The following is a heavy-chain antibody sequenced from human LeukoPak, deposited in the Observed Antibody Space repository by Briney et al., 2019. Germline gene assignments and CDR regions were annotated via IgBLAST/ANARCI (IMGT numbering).Heavy chain of an antibody. V-gene: IGHV4-34*01. Sequence: PSETLSLTCAVYGGSFSGYYWSWIRQPPGKGLEWIGEINHSGSTNYNPSLKSRVTISVDTSKNQFSLRLSSVTAADTAVFFCARVERYSGSFDTWGQGSLVTVSS. CDR3: ARVERYSGSFDT. J-gene: IGHJ4*02. D-gene: IGHD1-26*01. CDR1: GGSFSGYY. CDR2: INHSGST.